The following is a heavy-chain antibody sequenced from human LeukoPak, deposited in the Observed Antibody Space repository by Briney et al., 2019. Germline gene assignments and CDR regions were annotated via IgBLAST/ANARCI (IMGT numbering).Heavy chain of an antibody. V-gene: IGHV1-2*02. J-gene: IGHJ5*02. CDR1: GYTFTGYL. Sequence: ASVKVSCKASGYTFTGYLVHWVRQAPGQGLEWMGWIHPNSGGTNFGQKFQGRVTMTRDTSISTAYMELNSLRSDDTAVYYCARGMGVLVPAATWFDPWGQGTLVTVSS. CDR2: IHPNSGGT. CDR3: ARGMGVLVPAATWFDP. D-gene: IGHD2-2*01.